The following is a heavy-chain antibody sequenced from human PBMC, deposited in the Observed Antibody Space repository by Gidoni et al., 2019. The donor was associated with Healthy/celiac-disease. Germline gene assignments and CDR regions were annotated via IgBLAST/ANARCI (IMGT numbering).Heavy chain of an antibody. Sequence: EVQLVESGGGFVQPGGSLRLSCAASGCTFSSYWMHWVSHAPGKGLVWVSRMNSDVSSTSYADSVKGRFTISRDNAKNTLYLQMNSLRAEDTAVYYCARGDFWSGYYTGGWFDPWGQGTLVTVSS. CDR3: ARGDFWSGYYTGGWFDP. V-gene: IGHV3-74*01. CDR2: MNSDVSST. J-gene: IGHJ5*02. CDR1: GCTFSSYW. D-gene: IGHD3-3*01.